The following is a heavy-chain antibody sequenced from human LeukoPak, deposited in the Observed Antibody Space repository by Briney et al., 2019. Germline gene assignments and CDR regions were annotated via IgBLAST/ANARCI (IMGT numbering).Heavy chain of an antibody. CDR1: GFTFSSYE. CDR3: ARATSLYCGGDCSSPDAFDI. Sequence: PGGSLRLSCAASGFTFSSYEMKWVRQAPGKGLEWVSYISSSGSTIYYADSVKGRFTISRDNAKNSLYLQMNSLRAEDTAVYYCARATSLYCGGDCSSPDAFDIWGRGTMVTVSS. J-gene: IGHJ3*02. V-gene: IGHV3-48*03. D-gene: IGHD2-21*02. CDR2: ISSSGSTI.